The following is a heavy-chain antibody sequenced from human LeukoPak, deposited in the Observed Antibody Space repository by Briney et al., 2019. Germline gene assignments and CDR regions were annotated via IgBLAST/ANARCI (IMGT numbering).Heavy chain of an antibody. CDR1: GGSFTNTNY. CDR3: ARDVGYSTSW. CDR2: VNLQGST. D-gene: IGHD6-13*01. Sequence: PSGTLSLTCGVSGGSFTNTNYWTWVRQPPGKGLEWIGEVNLQGSTNYNPSLMGRVAISVDTSKNQFSLKLSSVTAADPAVYYCARDVGYSTSWWGQGTLVTVSS. J-gene: IGHJ4*02. V-gene: IGHV4-4*02.